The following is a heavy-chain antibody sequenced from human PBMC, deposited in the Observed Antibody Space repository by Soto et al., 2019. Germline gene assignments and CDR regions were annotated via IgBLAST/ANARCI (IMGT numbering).Heavy chain of an antibody. J-gene: IGHJ4*02. Sequence: SETLSLTCTVSGGSISSGDFYWSWIRQPPWKGLELIGNIYYSGSTYYNPSLRSRAIMSVDTSQNQFSLKLSSLTAADTAVYFCARADDFSDRCDYWGQGXLVTVSS. CDR1: GGSISSGDFY. CDR3: ARADDFSDRCDY. V-gene: IGHV4-30-4*01. D-gene: IGHD4-17*01. CDR2: IYYSGST.